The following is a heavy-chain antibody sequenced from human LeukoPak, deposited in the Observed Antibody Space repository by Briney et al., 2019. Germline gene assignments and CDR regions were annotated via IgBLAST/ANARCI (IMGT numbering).Heavy chain of an antibody. CDR2: IYSGGST. D-gene: IGHD1-1*01. Sequence: GGSQTLFCAPCVFTVSINYMTWARQAPGKGLEWVSVIYSGGSTCYADSVKGRFTISRDNSKNTLYLQMNSLRAEDTAVYYCARITTGTIDYWGQGTLVTVSS. J-gene: IGHJ4*02. CDR3: ARITTGTIDY. V-gene: IGHV3-53*01. CDR1: VFTVSINY.